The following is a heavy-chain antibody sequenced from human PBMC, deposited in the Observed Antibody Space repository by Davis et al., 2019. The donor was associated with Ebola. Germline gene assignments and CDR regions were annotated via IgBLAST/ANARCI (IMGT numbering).Heavy chain of an antibody. J-gene: IGHJ4*02. CDR2: IIPIFGTA. V-gene: IGHV1-69*13. Sequence: SVKVSCKAPGGTFSSYAISWVRQAPGQGLEWMGGIIPIFGTANYAQKFQGRVTITADESTSTAYMELSSLRSEDTAVYYCASDDYSSVGVGEDWGQGTLVTVSS. D-gene: IGHD4-11*01. CDR1: GGTFSSYA. CDR3: ASDDYSSVGVGED.